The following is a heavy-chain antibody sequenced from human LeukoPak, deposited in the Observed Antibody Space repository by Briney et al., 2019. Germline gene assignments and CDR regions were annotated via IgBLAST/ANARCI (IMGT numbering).Heavy chain of an antibody. V-gene: IGHV3-30*02. CDR3: ASSYIAAAGPDY. Sequence: GGSLRLSCAASGFTFGIHWVRQAPGKGLEWVAFIRDDETNKYYADSVRGRFTISRDTSKNTVYLQMNSLRAEDTAVYYCASSYIAAAGPDYWGQGTLVTVSS. CDR1: GFTFG. D-gene: IGHD6-13*01. J-gene: IGHJ4*02. CDR2: IRDDETNK.